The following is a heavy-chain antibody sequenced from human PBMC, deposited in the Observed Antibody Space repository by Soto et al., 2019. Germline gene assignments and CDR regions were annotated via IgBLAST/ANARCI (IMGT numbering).Heavy chain of an antibody. Sequence: GGSLRLSCAASGFTFSDFSMNWVRQAPGRGLEWVATISSGGRSTYYADSVMGRFTISRDNSNEKAFLQLNYLRAEDTAVYYCSRAPGDYYYMDVWGKGTTVTVSS. V-gene: IGHV3-23*01. J-gene: IGHJ6*03. CDR1: GFTFSDFS. CDR3: SRAPGDYYYMDV. CDR2: ISSGGRST.